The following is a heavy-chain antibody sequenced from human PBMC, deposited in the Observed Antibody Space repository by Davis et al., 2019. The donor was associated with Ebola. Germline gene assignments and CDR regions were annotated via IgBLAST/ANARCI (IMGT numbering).Heavy chain of an antibody. CDR3: ARVTQPIAVAGDYFDY. J-gene: IGHJ4*01. V-gene: IGHV3-30-3*01. CDR1: GFTFSSYA. Sequence: GESLKISCAASGFTFSSYAMHWVRQAPGKGLEWVTVISYDGSNKYYADSVKGRFTVSRDTSKNTLYLQMNSLRAEDTAVYYCARVTQPIAVAGDYFDYWGHGTLVTVSS. D-gene: IGHD6-19*01. CDR2: ISYDGSNK.